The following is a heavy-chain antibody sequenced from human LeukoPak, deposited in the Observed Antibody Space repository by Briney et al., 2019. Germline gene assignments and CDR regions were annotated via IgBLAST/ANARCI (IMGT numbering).Heavy chain of an antibody. CDR3: AMERRLIDYYYGMDV. Sequence: GASVKVSCKASGYTFTSYYMDWVRQAPGQGLEWMGIINPSGGSTSYAQKSKGRVTMTRDTSTSTVYMELSSLRCEDTAVYYCAMERRLIDYYYGMDVWGQGTTVTVSS. CDR2: INPSGGST. V-gene: IGHV1-46*01. D-gene: IGHD1-1*01. J-gene: IGHJ6*02. CDR1: GYTFTSYY.